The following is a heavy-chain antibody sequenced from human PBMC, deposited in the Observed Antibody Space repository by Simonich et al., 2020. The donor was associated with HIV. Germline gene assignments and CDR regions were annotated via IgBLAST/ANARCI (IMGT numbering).Heavy chain of an antibody. D-gene: IGHD1-26*01. CDR2: INPNTGAT. CDR3: ARGQADVGAGTLAH. Sequence: QVQLVQSGAEVKKPGASVKVSCKASGYTFTAYYIHWMRQAPGQGLEWMGRINPNTGATNYAQKFQGRVTITRDTSANTVYMERRSLRSKDTAVYYCARGQADVGAGTLAHWGQGTPVAVSS. J-gene: IGHJ4*02. CDR1: GYTFTAYY. V-gene: IGHV1-2*02.